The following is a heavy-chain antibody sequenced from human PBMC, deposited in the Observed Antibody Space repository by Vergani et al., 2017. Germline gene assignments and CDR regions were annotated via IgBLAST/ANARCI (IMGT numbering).Heavy chain of an antibody. V-gene: IGHV1-8*01. CDR1: GYTFTSYD. J-gene: IGHJ4*02. D-gene: IGHD3-3*01. CDR2: MNPNSGNT. CDR3: AGEELTIFGVVISLEGPPFDY. Sequence: QVQLVQSGAEVKKPGASVKVSCKASGYTFTSYDINWVRQATGQGLEWMGWMNPNSGNTGYAQKFQGRVTMTRNTSISTAYMELSSLRSEETAVYYCAGEELTIFGVVISLEGPPFDYWGQGTLVTVSS.